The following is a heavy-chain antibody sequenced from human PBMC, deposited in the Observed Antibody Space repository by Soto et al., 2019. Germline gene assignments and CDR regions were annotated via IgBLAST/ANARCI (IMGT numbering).Heavy chain of an antibody. J-gene: IGHJ4*02. CDR3: AANVRLTPQPDY. CDR1: GGTFSSYT. D-gene: IGHD6-25*01. Sequence: QVQLVQSGAEVKKPGSSVKVSCKASGGTFSSYTISWVRQAPGQGLEWMGRIIPILGIANYAQKFQGRVTITADKSTSTADMELSSLRSEDTAVYYCAANVRLTPQPDYWGQGTLVTVSS. V-gene: IGHV1-69*02. CDR2: IIPILGIA.